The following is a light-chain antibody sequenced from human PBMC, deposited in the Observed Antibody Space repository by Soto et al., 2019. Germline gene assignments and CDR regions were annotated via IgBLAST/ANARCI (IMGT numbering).Light chain of an antibody. CDR3: QQYSDSSGA. CDR2: AAS. J-gene: IGKJ1*01. V-gene: IGKV1-17*01. Sequence: IQLTQSPSSLSASVGDRVTITCRASQSIRNDLGWYQHKPGKAPKRLIYAASSLQSGVPSRFSGSGSGTQFTLTITRLQPDDFATYYCQQYSDSSGAFGQGTKVDIK. CDR1: QSIRND.